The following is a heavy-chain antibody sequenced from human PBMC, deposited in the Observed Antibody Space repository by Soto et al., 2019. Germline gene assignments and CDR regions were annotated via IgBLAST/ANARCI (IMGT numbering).Heavy chain of an antibody. CDR1: GGSISSGDYY. D-gene: IGHD2-21*02. CDR2: IYYSGST. J-gene: IGHJ6*02. CDR3: ARDRLFGTMETGFDYYYGMDV. Sequence: KPSETLSLTCTVSGGSISSGDYYWSWIRQPPGKGLEWIGYIYYSGSTYYNPSLKSRVTISVDTSKNQFSLKLSSVTAADTAVYYCARDRLFGTMETGFDYYYGMDVWGQGTTVTVSS. V-gene: IGHV4-30-4*01.